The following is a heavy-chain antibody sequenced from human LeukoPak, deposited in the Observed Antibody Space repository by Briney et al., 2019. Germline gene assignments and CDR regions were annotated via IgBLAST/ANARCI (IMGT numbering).Heavy chain of an antibody. Sequence: SETLSLTCAASGGSIRSSNWWSWVRQPPGKGLEWIGEIYHSGGTTNYNPSLKSRVTISVDKSKNQFSLQLSSVTAADTALYYCARPTGRGGYPTDPFDIWGQGTMVTVSS. CDR2: IYHSGGTT. V-gene: IGHV4-4*02. CDR3: ARPTGRGGYPTDPFDI. D-gene: IGHD6-25*01. J-gene: IGHJ3*02. CDR1: GGSIRSSNW.